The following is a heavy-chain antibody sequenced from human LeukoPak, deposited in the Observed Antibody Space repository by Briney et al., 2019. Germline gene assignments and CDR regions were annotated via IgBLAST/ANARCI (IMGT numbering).Heavy chain of an antibody. Sequence: SGGSLRLSCAASGFTFSSYAMSWVRQAPGKGLEWVSYISSSGSTTYYADSVKGRFTISRDNAKNSLYLQMNSLRAEDTAVYYCARDRESYYYYGMDVWGKGTTVTVSS. CDR2: ISSSGSTT. J-gene: IGHJ6*04. CDR1: GFTFSSYA. CDR3: ARDRESYYYYGMDV. V-gene: IGHV3-48*03.